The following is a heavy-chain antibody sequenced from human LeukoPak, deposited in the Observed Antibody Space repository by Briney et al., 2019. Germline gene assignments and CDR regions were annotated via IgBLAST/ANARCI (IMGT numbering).Heavy chain of an antibody. V-gene: IGHV3-66*02. CDR1: GFTVSSNY. D-gene: IGHD6-13*01. J-gene: IGHJ3*02. CDR3: AREKQIAAAIPDAFDI. Sequence: PGGSLRLSCAASGFTVSSNYMSWVRQAPGKGLEWVSVIYSGGSTYYADSVKGRFTISRDNFKNTLYLQMNSLRAEDTAVYYCAREKQIAAAIPDAFDIWGQGTMVTVSS. CDR2: IYSGGST.